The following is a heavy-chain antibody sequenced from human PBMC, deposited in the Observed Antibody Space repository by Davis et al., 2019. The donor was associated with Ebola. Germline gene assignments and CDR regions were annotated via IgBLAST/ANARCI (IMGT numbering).Heavy chain of an antibody. Sequence: AASVKVSCKASGYTFTSYGISWVRQAPGQGLEWMGWIIAFSGNTNYAQKLQGRVTMTTDTSTSTAYMELRSLSSDDTAVYYCARRDYGDYGAFWGQGTLVTVSS. J-gene: IGHJ4*02. V-gene: IGHV1-18*01. D-gene: IGHD4-17*01. CDR1: GYTFTSYG. CDR2: IIAFSGNT. CDR3: ARRDYGDYGAF.